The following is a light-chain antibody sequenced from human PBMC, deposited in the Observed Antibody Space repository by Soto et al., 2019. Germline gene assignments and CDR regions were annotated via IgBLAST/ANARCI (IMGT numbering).Light chain of an antibody. Sequence: DIVMTQSPDSLAVSLGERATINCKSSQSVLYSANNKNYLAWFQQKPGQPPKLLIYWASTRESGVPDRFSGSGSGTDFTLPISSLQAEDVAVYYCQQSFTSPGFTCGQGTKVEIK. CDR1: QSVLYSANNKNY. J-gene: IGKJ2*01. CDR3: QQSFTSPGFT. CDR2: WAS. V-gene: IGKV4-1*01.